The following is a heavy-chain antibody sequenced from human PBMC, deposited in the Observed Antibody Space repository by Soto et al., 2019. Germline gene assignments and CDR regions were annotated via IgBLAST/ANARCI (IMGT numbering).Heavy chain of an antibody. CDR2: MNPNSGNT. D-gene: IGHD1-1*01. CDR1: GYTFTSYD. J-gene: IGHJ6*02. CDR3: ARGEKARGTYYYYGMDV. Sequence: QVQLVQSGAEVKKPGASVKVSCKASGYTFTSYDINWVRQATGQGLEWMGWMNPNSGNTGYAQKFQGRVTMTRNTSISTAYRELSSLRSEDTAVYYCARGEKARGTYYYYGMDVWGQGTTVTVSS. V-gene: IGHV1-8*01.